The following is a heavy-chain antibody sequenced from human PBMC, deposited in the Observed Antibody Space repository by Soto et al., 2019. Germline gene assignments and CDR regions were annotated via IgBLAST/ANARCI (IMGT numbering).Heavy chain of an antibody. J-gene: IGHJ4*02. CDR2: IYYSGST. V-gene: IGHV4-30-4*01. CDR1: GGSISSADYY. Sequence: QVQLQESGPGLVKPSQTLSLTCTVSGGSISSADYYWSWIRQPPGKGLEWIGYIYYSGSTYYNPSLRGRSTISVDTSKNQFSLKLSSVTAADTAVYYCARGRRLTAYYFDYWGQGALVTVSS. D-gene: IGHD7-27*01. CDR3: ARGRRLTAYYFDY.